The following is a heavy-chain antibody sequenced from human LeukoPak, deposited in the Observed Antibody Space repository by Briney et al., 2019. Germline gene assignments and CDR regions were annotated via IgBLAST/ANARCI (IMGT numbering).Heavy chain of an antibody. V-gene: IGHV4-34*01. J-gene: IGHJ4*02. CDR1: GGSFSGYY. D-gene: IGHD5-18*01. Sequence: SETLSLTCAVYGGSFSGYYWSWIRQPPGKGLEWIGEINHSGSTNYNPSLKSRVTISVDTSKNQSSLKLSSVTAADTAVYYCARGFRIQLWSRSSALDYWGQGTLVTVSS. CDR2: INHSGST. CDR3: ARGFRIQLWSRSSALDY.